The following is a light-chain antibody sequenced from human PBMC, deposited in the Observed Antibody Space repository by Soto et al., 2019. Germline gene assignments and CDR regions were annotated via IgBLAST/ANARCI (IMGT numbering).Light chain of an antibody. CDR2: DVS. J-gene: IGLJ1*01. CDR3: NSYSSSTTLYL. CDR1: SSDFGGYNY. V-gene: IGLV2-14*01. Sequence: QSVLTQPASVSGSPGQSITISCTGTSSDFGGYNYVSWYQQHPGKAPKLMISDVSNRPSGVSIRFSGSKSGNTASLTISGLQAEDEADYYCNSYSSSTTLYLFGTGTRSPS.